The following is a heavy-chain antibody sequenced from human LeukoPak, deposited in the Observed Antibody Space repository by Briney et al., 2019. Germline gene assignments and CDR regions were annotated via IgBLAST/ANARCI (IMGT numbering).Heavy chain of an antibody. CDR3: ARDKGYCSGGSCYSRRYFDY. Sequence: GASVKVSCKASGYTFTGYYMHWVRQAPGQGLEWMGWINPNSGGTNYAQKFQGRVTMTRDTSISTAYMELSRLRSDDTAVYYCARDKGYCSGGSCYSRRYFDYWGQGTLVTVSS. J-gene: IGHJ4*02. D-gene: IGHD2-15*01. CDR2: INPNSGGT. V-gene: IGHV1-2*02. CDR1: GYTFTGYY.